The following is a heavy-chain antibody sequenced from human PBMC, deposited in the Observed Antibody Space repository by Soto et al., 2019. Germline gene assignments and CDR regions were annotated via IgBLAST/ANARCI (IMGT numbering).Heavy chain of an antibody. CDR1: GASVSSASFY. J-gene: IGHJ6*04. V-gene: IGHV4-61*01. D-gene: IGHD2-21*01. Sequence: PSETLSLTCTVSGASVSSASFYWGWVRQPPGKGLEYIGYIYYNEKAYYSPSLKSRLTMSLDTSRNQLSLKLTSVTAADTAVYYCARDLISIPGDVWGKGTTVTVSS. CDR2: IYYNEKA. CDR3: ARDLISIPGDV.